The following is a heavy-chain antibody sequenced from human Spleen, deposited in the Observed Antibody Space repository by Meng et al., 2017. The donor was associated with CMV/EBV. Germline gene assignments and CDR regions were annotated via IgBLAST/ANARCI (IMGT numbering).Heavy chain of an antibody. Sequence: GSLRLSCTVSDDSLTSSSYYWGWIRQPPGKGLEWIGTIYFNGNTYYNPSLKSRLTMSLDSSKKQFFLNLGSVTAADTAVYYCVRDVYRYGGDSDDFWGQGTLVTVSS. D-gene: IGHD4-23*01. CDR3: VRDVYRYGGDSDDF. J-gene: IGHJ4*02. V-gene: IGHV4-39*07. CDR1: DDSLTSSSYY. CDR2: IYFNGNT.